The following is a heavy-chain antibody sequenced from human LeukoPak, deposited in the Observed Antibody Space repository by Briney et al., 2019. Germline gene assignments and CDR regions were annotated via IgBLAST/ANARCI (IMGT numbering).Heavy chain of an antibody. J-gene: IGHJ3*02. D-gene: IGHD3-3*01. Sequence: PSETLSLTCTVSGRSISSYYWNWIRQPAGKGLEWIGRFYAYGSTNYNPSLKSRVTISVDTSKNQFSLKLSSVTAADTAVYYCARDAYDFWSGYPADAFDIWGQGTMVTVSS. CDR3: ARDAYDFWSGYPADAFDI. CDR2: FYAYGST. CDR1: GRSISSYY. V-gene: IGHV4-4*07.